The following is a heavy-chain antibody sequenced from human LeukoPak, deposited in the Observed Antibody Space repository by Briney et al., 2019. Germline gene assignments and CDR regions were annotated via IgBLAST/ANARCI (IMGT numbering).Heavy chain of an antibody. CDR3: AKGYSYGTGYNWFDP. V-gene: IGHV4-34*01. CDR2: INHSGST. D-gene: IGHD5-18*01. Sequence: PSETLSLTCAVYGGSFSGYYWSWIRQPPGKGLEWIGEINHSGSTKYNPSLKSRVTISVDTSKNQFSLKLSSVTAADTAVYYCAKGYSYGTGYNWFDPWGQGTLVTVSS. CDR1: GGSFSGYY. J-gene: IGHJ5*02.